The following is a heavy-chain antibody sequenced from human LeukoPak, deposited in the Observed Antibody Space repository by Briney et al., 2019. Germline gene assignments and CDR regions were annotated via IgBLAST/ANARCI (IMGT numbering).Heavy chain of an antibody. D-gene: IGHD4-23*01. J-gene: IGHJ4*02. CDR1: GGSISSGGYS. V-gene: IGHV4-30-2*01. CDR2: IYHSGST. CDR3: AGYGGNSAGFDY. Sequence: SETLSLTCAVSGGSISSGGYSWSWIRQPPGKGLEWIGYIYHSGSTYYNPSLKRRVTISVDGSKNQFSLKLSSATAADTAVYYCAGYGGNSAGFDYWGQGTLVTVSS.